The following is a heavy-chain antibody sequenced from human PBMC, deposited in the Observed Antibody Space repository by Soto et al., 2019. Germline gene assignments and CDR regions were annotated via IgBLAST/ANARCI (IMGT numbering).Heavy chain of an antibody. Sequence: KPSETLSLTCAVYGGSLSGYYWSWIRQPPGKALEWIGETNYSGNTNYNPSLKSRVTISVDTSKNQLFLNLTSVTAADTAMYYCARHHVRGRTIAGVAEFWGQGTLVTVSS. V-gene: IGHV4-34*01. CDR1: GGSLSGYY. CDR2: TNYSGNT. CDR3: ARHHVRGRTIAGVAEF. J-gene: IGHJ4*02. D-gene: IGHD1-26*01.